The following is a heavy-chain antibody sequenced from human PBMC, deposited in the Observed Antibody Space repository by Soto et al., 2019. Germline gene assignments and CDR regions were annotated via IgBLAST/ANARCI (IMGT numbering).Heavy chain of an antibody. V-gene: IGHV3-7*03. CDR1: GFTFSSYW. J-gene: IGHJ4*02. Sequence: SLRLSCAASGFTFSSYWMSWVRQAPGKGLEWVANIKQDGSEKYYVDSVKGRFTISRDNAKNSLYLQMNSLRAEDTAVYYCARMTYYYDSSGYYSPYYFDYWGQGTLVTVSS. CDR2: IKQDGSEK. CDR3: ARMTYYYDSSGYYSPYYFDY. D-gene: IGHD3-22*01.